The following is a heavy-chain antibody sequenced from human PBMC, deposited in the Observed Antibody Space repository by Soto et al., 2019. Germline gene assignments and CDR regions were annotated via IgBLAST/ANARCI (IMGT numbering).Heavy chain of an antibody. J-gene: IGHJ3*02. CDR2: IYHSGSA. CDR1: GGSVSSSNW. D-gene: IGHD2-21*02. CDR3: ARVAGVVVSADDACHI. V-gene: IGHV4-4*02. Sequence: QVQLQESGPGLVKPSGTLSLPCAVSGGSVSSSNWWSWVRQSPGKGLEWMGDIYHSGSAHYNPSLKSRAPIALYQSRSQVYRRRTYVTAADRGVYDGARVAGVVVSADDACHICGPRTRV.